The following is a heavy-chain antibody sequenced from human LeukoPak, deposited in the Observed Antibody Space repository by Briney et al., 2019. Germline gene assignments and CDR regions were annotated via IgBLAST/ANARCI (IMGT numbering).Heavy chain of an antibody. CDR2: ISAYNGNT. CDR3: ARDAAHIVVVVAATPEYFQH. V-gene: IGHV1-18*01. Sequence: ASVKVSCKASGYTFTSYGISWVRQAPGQGLEWMGWISAYNGNTNYAQKLQGRVTMTTDTSTSTAYMELRSLRSDDTAVYYFARDAAHIVVVVAATPEYFQHWGQGTLVTVSS. CDR1: GYTFTSYG. J-gene: IGHJ1*01. D-gene: IGHD2-15*01.